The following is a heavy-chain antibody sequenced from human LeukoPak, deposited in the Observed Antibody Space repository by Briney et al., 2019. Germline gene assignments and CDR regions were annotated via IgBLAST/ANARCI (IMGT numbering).Heavy chain of an antibody. Sequence: GGSLRLSCAASGFTFSSYGMSWVRQAPGKGLEWVSAISGSGGSTYYADSDKGRFTISRDNSKNTLYLQMSSLTAKDTAVYYCAKDRSIGTYYTFDSWGQGTLVTVSS. CDR1: GFTFSSYG. J-gene: IGHJ4*02. CDR3: AKDRSIGTYYTFDS. V-gene: IGHV3-23*01. CDR2: ISGSGGST. D-gene: IGHD1-26*01.